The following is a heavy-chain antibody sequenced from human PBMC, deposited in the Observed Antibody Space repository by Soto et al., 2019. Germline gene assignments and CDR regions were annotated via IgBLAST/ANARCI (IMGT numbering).Heavy chain of an antibody. Sequence: QVQIQESGPGMVKPSETLSLMCSVTGVSISSYYWSWIRQPAGKGLEWIGRIYTSGSTNYNPSLKSRVTISVHTSNNQVFLKLNSLTAADTAVYYCARDSELIGRSYWYFDLWGRGTLVTVSS. CDR1: GVSISSYY. J-gene: IGHJ2*01. CDR2: IYTSGST. CDR3: ARDSELIGRSYWYFDL. V-gene: IGHV4-4*07. D-gene: IGHD1-26*01.